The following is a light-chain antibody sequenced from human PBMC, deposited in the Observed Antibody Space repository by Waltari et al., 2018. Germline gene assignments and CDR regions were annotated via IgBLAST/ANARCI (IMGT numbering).Light chain of an antibody. Sequence: QSALTQPASVSGSPGQSITISCTGTSRDVGGYNYVSWYQQHPGKAPKLMIYEVSNRPSGVSNRFSVSKSGNTASLTISGLQAEDDADYYCSSYTSSSVVFGGGTKLTVL. CDR1: SRDVGGYNY. J-gene: IGLJ2*01. CDR3: SSYTSSSVV. V-gene: IGLV2-14*01. CDR2: EVS.